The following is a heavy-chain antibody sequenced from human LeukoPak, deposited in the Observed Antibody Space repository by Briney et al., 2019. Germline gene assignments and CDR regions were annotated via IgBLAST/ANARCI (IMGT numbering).Heavy chain of an antibody. CDR1: GFTFDDYA. D-gene: IGHD3-3*01. J-gene: IGHJ6*03. CDR2: ISGDGDST. V-gene: IGHV3-43*02. CDR3: AKEDYDFWSGSRSYYYYYYMDV. Sequence: PGGSLRLSCAASGFTFDDYAMHWVRQAPGKGLEWVSLISGDGDSTYYADSVKGRFTISRDNSKNSLYLQMNSLRTEDTALYYCAKEDYDFWSGSRSYYYYYYMDVWGKRTTVTVSS.